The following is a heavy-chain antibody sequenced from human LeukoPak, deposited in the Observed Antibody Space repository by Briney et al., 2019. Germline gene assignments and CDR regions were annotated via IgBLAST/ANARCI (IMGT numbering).Heavy chain of an antibody. V-gene: IGHV1-2*06. CDR1: GYTFTGYY. CDR3: ARDSYYYDSSGYYYYFDC. D-gene: IGHD3-22*01. J-gene: IGHJ4*02. Sequence: GASVKVSCKASGYTFTGYYMHWVRQAPGQGLEWMGRINPNSGGTNYAQKFQGRVTMTRDTSISTAYMELSRLRSDDTAVYYCARDSYYYDSSGYYYYFDCWGQGTLVTVSS. CDR2: INPNSGGT.